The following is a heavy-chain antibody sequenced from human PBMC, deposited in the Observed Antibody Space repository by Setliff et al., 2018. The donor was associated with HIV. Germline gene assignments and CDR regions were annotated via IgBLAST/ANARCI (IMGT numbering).Heavy chain of an antibody. CDR2: ISPYDLSE. CDR1: GYSFTTFD. D-gene: IGHD7-27*01. Sequence: GASVKVSCKASGYSFTTFDVNWVRQATGQGPEWMGWISPYDLSERASQRFRGRVTMTRDTSINTAYLDLSGLTSDDTAVYYCARQFSNSFDSWGQGTLVTVSS. CDR3: ARQFSNSFDS. V-gene: IGHV1-2*02. J-gene: IGHJ4*02.